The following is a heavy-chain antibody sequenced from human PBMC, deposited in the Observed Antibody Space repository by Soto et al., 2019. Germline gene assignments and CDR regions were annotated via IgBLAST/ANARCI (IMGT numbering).Heavy chain of an antibody. J-gene: IGHJ6*02. D-gene: IGHD3-22*01. V-gene: IGHV3-13*01. CDR2: IGTAGDT. CDR1: GFTFSSYD. CDR3: AREDPYDKGMDV. Sequence: VGSLRLSCAASGFTFSSYDMHWVRQATGKGLEWVSAIGTAGDTYYPGSVKGRFTISREDAKNSLYLQMNSLRAGDTAVYYCAREDPYDKGMDVWRQGTTVTVSS.